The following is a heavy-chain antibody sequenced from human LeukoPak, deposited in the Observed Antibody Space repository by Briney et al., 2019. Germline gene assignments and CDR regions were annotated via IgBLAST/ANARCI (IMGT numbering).Heavy chain of an antibody. V-gene: IGHV3-48*03. CDR1: GFTFSTYA. Sequence: GGSLRLSCAASGFTFSTYAMNWVRQAPGKGLEWVSYISGTSGSTIYYADSVKGRFTISRDNAKNSLYLQMNSLRAEDTAVYYCARRYCSSTSCLLDYWGQGTLVTVSS. D-gene: IGHD2-2*01. CDR3: ARRYCSSTSCLLDY. J-gene: IGHJ4*02. CDR2: ISGTSGSTI.